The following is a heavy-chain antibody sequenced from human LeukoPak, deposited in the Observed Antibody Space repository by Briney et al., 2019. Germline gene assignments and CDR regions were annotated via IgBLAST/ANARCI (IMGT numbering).Heavy chain of an antibody. Sequence: PAGSLTLSCAASGFIFDDYAMSWVRQAPGKGLEWVSGINWNGGSTGYADSVKGRFTISRDNAKHSLYLQMNRLRAEDTALYYCARDNPSYWYFDLWGRGTLVTVSS. CDR2: INWNGGST. V-gene: IGHV3-20*04. J-gene: IGHJ2*01. CDR3: ARDNPSYWYFDL. CDR1: GFIFDDYA.